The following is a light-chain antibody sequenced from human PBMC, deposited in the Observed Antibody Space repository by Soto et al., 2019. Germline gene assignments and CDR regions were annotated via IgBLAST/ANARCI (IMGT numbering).Light chain of an antibody. CDR3: QQYNNLPPT. V-gene: IGKV3-15*01. CDR1: QSVSSN. CDR2: GAS. Sequence: EIVMTQSPATLSVSPGERATLSCRASQSVSSNLAWYQQKPGQAPRPLIYGASTRATGISARFTGIRSGTEFALTISSLQSEDFAVYYCQQYNNLPPTFGQGTRLEIK. J-gene: IGKJ5*01.